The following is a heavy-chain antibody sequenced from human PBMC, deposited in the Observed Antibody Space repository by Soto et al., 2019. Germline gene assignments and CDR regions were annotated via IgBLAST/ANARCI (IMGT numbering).Heavy chain of an antibody. Sequence: ATLSLTCAVSGASVRSYHWSWIRQAAGKGLEWIGRVQMSGTTNYNPSLKTRVTMSLDTSKNEVSLRMTSVTAADTAVYFCAKDRSTMRWFDPWGQGILVTVSS. V-gene: IGHV4-4*07. J-gene: IGHJ5*02. D-gene: IGHD1-1*01. CDR3: AKDRSTMRWFDP. CDR2: VQMSGTT. CDR1: GASVRSYH.